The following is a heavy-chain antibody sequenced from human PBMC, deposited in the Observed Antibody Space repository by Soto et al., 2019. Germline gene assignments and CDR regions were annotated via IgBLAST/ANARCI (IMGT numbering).Heavy chain of an antibody. D-gene: IGHD5-12*01. CDR3: ARFTYKSGFNWFDP. V-gene: IGHV4-59*03. CDR2: IYHMGGT. Sequence: TSETLSLTCTVSGASLNSDYWSWIRQSPGKGLEWIGYIYHMGGTDYNPSPKSRVTISIDKSKNQFSLNLRSVTAADTAVYFCARFTYKSGFNWFDPWGQGTQVTVSS. J-gene: IGHJ5*02. CDR1: GASLNSDY.